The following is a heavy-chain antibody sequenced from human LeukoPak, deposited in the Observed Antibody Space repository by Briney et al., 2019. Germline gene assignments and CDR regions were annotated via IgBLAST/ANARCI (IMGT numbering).Heavy chain of an antibody. V-gene: IGHV4-30-2*01. CDR2: IYHSGST. Sequence: PSETLSLTCTVSGGSISSGGYYWSWIRQPPGKGLEWIGYIYHSGSTYYNPSLKSRVTISVDTSKNQFSLKLSSVTAADTAVYYCARERVVPAPFDPWGQGTLVTVSS. CDR3: ARERVVPAPFDP. D-gene: IGHD2-2*01. CDR1: GGSISSGGYY. J-gene: IGHJ5*02.